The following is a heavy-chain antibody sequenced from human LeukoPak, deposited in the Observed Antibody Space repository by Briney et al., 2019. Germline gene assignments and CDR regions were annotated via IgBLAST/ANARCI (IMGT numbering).Heavy chain of an antibody. D-gene: IGHD4-17*01. CDR3: ARAEAGDYVGYGYY. V-gene: IGHV3-30*04. Sequence: GGSLRLSCAASGFTFSSYAMHWVRQAPGKGLEWLAVVSAHGLDKFYASSVRGRFTISKDTSKNTLSLQMNSLRAADTAVYYCARAEAGDYVGYGYYWGQGTLVTVSS. CDR1: GFTFSSYA. CDR2: VSAHGLDK. J-gene: IGHJ4*02.